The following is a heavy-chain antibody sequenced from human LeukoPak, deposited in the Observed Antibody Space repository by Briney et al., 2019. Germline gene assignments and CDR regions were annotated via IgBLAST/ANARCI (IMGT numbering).Heavy chain of an antibody. D-gene: IGHD3-9*01. CDR3: TTDGGRYFDWLFFY. CDR2: IKSKADDWTT. Sequence: GGSLRLSCAASGFNFDSAWMTWVRQAPGKGLERVGRIKSKADDWTTDYAAPVKGRFTISRDDSNNTLYLQMNSLKSEDTAVYYCTTDGGRYFDWLFFYWGQGTLVTVSS. J-gene: IGHJ4*02. CDR1: GFNFDSAW. V-gene: IGHV3-15*01.